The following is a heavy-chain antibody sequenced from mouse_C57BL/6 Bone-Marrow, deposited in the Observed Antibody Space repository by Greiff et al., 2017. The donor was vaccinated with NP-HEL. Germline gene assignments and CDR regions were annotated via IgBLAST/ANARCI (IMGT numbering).Heavy chain of an antibody. CDR2: IDPETGGT. CDR1: GYTFTDYE. Sequence: QVQLQQSGAELVRPGASVTLSCKASGYTFTDYEMHWVKQTPVHGLEWIGAIDPETGGTAYNQKFKGKAILTADKSSSTAYMNRRSQTTEHSAVDYWTIPYYSSSYDYFDYWGQGTTLTVSS. J-gene: IGHJ2*01. CDR3: TIPYYSSSYDYFDY. D-gene: IGHD1-1*01. V-gene: IGHV1-15*01.